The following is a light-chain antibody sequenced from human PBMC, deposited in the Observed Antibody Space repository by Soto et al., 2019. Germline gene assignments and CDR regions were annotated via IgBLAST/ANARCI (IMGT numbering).Light chain of an antibody. CDR3: QESYSTPWT. Sequence: DIQMTQSPSSLSASVGDRVTITCRASQSISSYLNWYQQKPGKAPKLLICAATSLQSGVPSRFRSSESWTDFTHTISSLLHEDFAADYCQESYSTPWTFCPLTKVEI. CDR1: QSISSY. J-gene: IGKJ1*01. CDR2: AAT. V-gene: IGKV1-39*01.